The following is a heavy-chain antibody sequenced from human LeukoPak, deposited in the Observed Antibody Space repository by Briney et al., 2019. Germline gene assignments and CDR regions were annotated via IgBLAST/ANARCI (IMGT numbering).Heavy chain of an antibody. J-gene: IGHJ5*02. CDR3: AKSYGGNSGSWFDP. D-gene: IGHD4-23*01. Sequence: GGSLRLSCAASGFTFSSYGMHWVRQAPGKGLEWVAVISYDGSNKYYADSVKGRFTISRDNSKNTLYLQMNSLRAEDTAVYYCAKSYGGNSGSWFDPWGQGTLVTVSS. CDR1: GFTFSSYG. V-gene: IGHV3-30*18. CDR2: ISYDGSNK.